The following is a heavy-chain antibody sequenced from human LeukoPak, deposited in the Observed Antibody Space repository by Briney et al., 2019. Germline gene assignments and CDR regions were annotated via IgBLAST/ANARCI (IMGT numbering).Heavy chain of an antibody. V-gene: IGHV1-8*01. D-gene: IGHD1-7*01. Sequence: GASVKVSCKASGYTFTSYDINWVRQATGQGLEWMGWMNPNSGNTGYAQKFQGRVTMTRNTSISTAYMELSSLRSEDTAVYYCASEITGTTNPLDYWGQGTLVTVSS. CDR3: ASEITGTTNPLDY. J-gene: IGHJ4*02. CDR1: GYTFTSYD. CDR2: MNPNSGNT.